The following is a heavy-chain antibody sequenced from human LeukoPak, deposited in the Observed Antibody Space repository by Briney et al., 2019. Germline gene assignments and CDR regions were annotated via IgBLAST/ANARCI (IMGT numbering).Heavy chain of an antibody. CDR2: ISAYNGNT. J-gene: IGHJ6*02. Sequence: ASVKVSCKASGYTFTSYGISWVRQAPGQGLEWMGWISAYNGNTNYAQKLQGRVTMTTDTSTSTAYMELRSLRSDDTAVYYCARARQWLDYYYYGVDVWGQGTTVTVSS. D-gene: IGHD6-19*01. CDR1: GYTFTSYG. CDR3: ARARQWLDYYYYGVDV. V-gene: IGHV1-18*01.